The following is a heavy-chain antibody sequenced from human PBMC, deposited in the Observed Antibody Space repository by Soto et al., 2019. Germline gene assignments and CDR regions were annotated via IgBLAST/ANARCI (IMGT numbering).Heavy chain of an antibody. J-gene: IGHJ6*02. V-gene: IGHV3-64*01. CDR2: ITSVGIST. CDR1: GFTFSAYA. D-gene: IGHD2-15*01. CDR3: ARDVGGPFPSMMDV. Sequence: EVQVVESGGGLVQPGGSLRLSCAASGFTFSAYAMHWVRQAPGKGLEYVSAITSVGISTYYANSVKGRFTISRDNSKNTLYLQVGSLQPEDMAVYYCARDVGGPFPSMMDVWGQGTTVTVSS.